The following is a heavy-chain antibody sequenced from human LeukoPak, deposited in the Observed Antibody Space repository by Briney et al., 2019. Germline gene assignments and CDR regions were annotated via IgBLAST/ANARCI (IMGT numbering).Heavy chain of an antibody. V-gene: IGHV5-51*01. J-gene: IGHJ4*02. D-gene: IGHD3-22*01. CDR1: GYSFSNSW. CDR3: ARQGPPDDYYDSTGFFDS. CDR2: IYPGDADT. Sequence: GESLKISCKGSGYSFSNSWIGWVRQMPGKGLEWMGIIYPGDADTRYSPSFQGHVTISADKSISTAYLQLSSLRPSDTAIYYCARQGPPDDYYDSTGFFDSWGQGTLVTVSS.